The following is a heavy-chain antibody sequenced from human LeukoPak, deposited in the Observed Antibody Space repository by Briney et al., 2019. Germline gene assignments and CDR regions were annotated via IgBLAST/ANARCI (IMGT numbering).Heavy chain of an antibody. J-gene: IGHJ4*02. Sequence: GGSLRLSCAASEFTVSSNYMSWVRQAPGKGLEWVSIIYSGGSTHYADSVKGRFTISRDKSKNTLYLQMNSLRAEDTAVYYCVVPRGYSYGFFDYWGQGTLVTVSS. CDR1: EFTVSSNY. V-gene: IGHV3-53*05. D-gene: IGHD5-18*01. CDR3: VVPRGYSYGFFDY. CDR2: IYSGGST.